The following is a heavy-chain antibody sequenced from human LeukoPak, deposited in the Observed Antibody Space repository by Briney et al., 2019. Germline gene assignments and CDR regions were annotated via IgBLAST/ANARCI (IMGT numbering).Heavy chain of an antibody. D-gene: IGHD6-19*01. CDR3: ARVWPKGGGAVAGTFDY. CDR2: ISAYNGNT. V-gene: IGHV1-18*01. J-gene: IGHJ4*02. CDR1: GYTFTSYG. Sequence: ASVKVSCKASGYTFTSYGISWVRQAPGQGLEWMGWISAYNGNTNYAQKLQGRVTMTTDTSTSTAYMELRSLRSDDTAGYYCARVWPKGGGAVAGTFDYWGQGTLVTVSS.